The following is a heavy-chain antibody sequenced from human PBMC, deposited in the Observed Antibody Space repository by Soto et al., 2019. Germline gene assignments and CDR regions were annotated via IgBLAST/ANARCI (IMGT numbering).Heavy chain of an antibody. CDR3: AISQDRGGRTTFIY. CDR1: GFTFDDNA. J-gene: IGHJ4*02. D-gene: IGHD3-16*01. CDR2: INWKSDI. V-gene: IGHV3-9*01. Sequence: QPGGSLRLSCAVSGFTFDDNAMHWVRQAPEKGLEWVSGINWKSDIGYADSVKGRFTISRGNAENSLYLQMNSLRAEDTALYYCAISQDRGGRTTFIYWGQGTQVTVS.